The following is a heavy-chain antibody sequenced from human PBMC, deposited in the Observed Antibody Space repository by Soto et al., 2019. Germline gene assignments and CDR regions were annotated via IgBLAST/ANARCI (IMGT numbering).Heavy chain of an antibody. J-gene: IGHJ4*02. CDR1: GGSVSSGSYY. CDR3: ARDRYSYGPLDY. CDR2: IYYSGST. V-gene: IGHV4-61*01. D-gene: IGHD5-18*01. Sequence: SETLSLTCTVSGGSVSSGSYYWSWIRQPPGKGLEWIGYIYYSGSTNYNPSLKSRVTISVDTSKNQFSLKLSSVTAADTAVYYCARDRYSYGPLDYWGQGTLVTVSS.